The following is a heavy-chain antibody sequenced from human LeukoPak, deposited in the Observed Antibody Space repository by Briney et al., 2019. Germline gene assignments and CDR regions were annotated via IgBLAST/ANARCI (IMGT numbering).Heavy chain of an antibody. CDR3: AKDHFEYDILTGYSDY. J-gene: IGHJ4*02. CDR1: GFTFSNFV. D-gene: IGHD3-9*01. Sequence: QAGGSLRLSCAASGFTFSNFVMGWVRQAPGKGLEWVSTISDSGGRAYYADSVKGRFTISRDNSKNTLYLQMSSLRTEDTAVYYCAKDHFEYDILTGYSDYWGQGTLVTVSS. V-gene: IGHV3-23*01. CDR2: ISDSGGRA.